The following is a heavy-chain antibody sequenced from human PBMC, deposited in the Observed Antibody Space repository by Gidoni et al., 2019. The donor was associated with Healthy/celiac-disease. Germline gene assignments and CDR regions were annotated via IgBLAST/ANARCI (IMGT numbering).Heavy chain of an antibody. CDR1: GYTFTGYY. V-gene: IGHV1-2*02. J-gene: IGHJ4*02. CDR3: ARVPSIVGATTPFDY. Sequence: QVQLVQSGAEVKKPGASVKVSCKASGYTFTGYYMHWVRQAPGQGLEWMGWINPNSGGTNYAQKFQGRVTMTRDTSISTAYMELSRLRSDDTAVYYCARVPSIVGATTPFDYWGQGTLVTVSS. D-gene: IGHD1-26*01. CDR2: INPNSGGT.